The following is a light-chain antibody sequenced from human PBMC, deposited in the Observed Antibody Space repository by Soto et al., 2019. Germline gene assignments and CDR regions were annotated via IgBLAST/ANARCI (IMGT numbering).Light chain of an antibody. CDR2: GAS. J-gene: IGKJ1*01. CDR3: QQYNNWPPWT. Sequence: EVVMTQSPATLPVSPGERATLSCRASQSVTTNTAWYQQKPGQAPRLLIYGASTRATGIPARFSGSGSGTDFTLTISSLQSEDFAVYYCQQYNNWPPWTFGQGTKVDIK. CDR1: QSVTTN. V-gene: IGKV3-15*01.